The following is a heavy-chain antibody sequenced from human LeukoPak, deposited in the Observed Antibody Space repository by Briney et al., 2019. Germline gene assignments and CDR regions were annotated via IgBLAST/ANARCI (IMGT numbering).Heavy chain of an antibody. CDR3: ARDRWGYGDYSYYYYYGMDV. CDR2: IYYSGST. V-gene: IGHV4-59*01. Sequence: SETLSLTCTVSGGSISSYYWNWIRQPPGKGLEWIGYIYYSGSTNYKPSLKSRVTISLDTSKNQFSLKLSSVTAADTAMYYCARDRWGYGDYSYYYYYGMDVWGQGTTVTVSS. J-gene: IGHJ6*02. CDR1: GGSISSYY. D-gene: IGHD4-17*01.